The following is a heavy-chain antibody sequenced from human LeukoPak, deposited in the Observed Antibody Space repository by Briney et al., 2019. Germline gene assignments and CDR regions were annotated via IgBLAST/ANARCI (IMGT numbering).Heavy chain of an antibody. J-gene: IGHJ3*02. V-gene: IGHV3-23*01. CDR2: ISGSGGST. D-gene: IGHD3-10*01. Sequence: GGSLRLSCAASGFTFSSYAMSWVRQAPGKGLEWVSAISGSGGSTYYADSVKGRFTISRDNSKNTLYLQMNSLRAEDTAVYYCAYGSGSYYQLYAFDIWGQGTMVTVSS. CDR1: GFTFSSYA. CDR3: AYGSGSYYQLYAFDI.